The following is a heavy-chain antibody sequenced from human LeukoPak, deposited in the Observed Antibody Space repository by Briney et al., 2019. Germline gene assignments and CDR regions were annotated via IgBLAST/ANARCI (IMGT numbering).Heavy chain of an antibody. V-gene: IGHV4-4*07. CDR1: GGFINSYY. J-gene: IGHJ6*03. D-gene: IGHD3-9*01. CDR3: ARHNGFDRGYYYYMDV. CDR2: AYTSGIT. Sequence: SETLSLTCTVSGGFINSYYWSWIRQPAGKGLEWIGRAYTSGITNYNPSLKSRITMSVDTSKNQFSLKLTSVTAADTAVYYCARHNGFDRGYYYYMDVWGKGTTVTVSS.